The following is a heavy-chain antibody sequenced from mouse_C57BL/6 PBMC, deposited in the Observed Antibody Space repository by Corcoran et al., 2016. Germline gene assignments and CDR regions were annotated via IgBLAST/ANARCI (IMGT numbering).Heavy chain of an antibody. CDR1: GYAFSSYW. Sequence: QVQLQQSGAELVKPGASVKISCKASGYAFSSYWMNWVKQRPGKGLEWIGQIYPGDGDTNYNGKFKGKATLTADKSSSTAYMQLSSLTSEDSAVYFGAREGVNWWYFDVWGTGTTVTVSS. CDR3: AREGVNWWYFDV. D-gene: IGHD4-1*01. CDR2: IYPGDGDT. J-gene: IGHJ1*03. V-gene: IGHV1-80*01.